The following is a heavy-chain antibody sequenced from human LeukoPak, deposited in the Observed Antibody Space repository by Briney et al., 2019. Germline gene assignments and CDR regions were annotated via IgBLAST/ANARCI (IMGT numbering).Heavy chain of an antibody. CDR1: GFTFSSYA. V-gene: IGHV3-23*01. Sequence: GSLRLSCEASGFTFSSYAMSWVRQAPGKGLEWVSAISGSGGSTYYADSVKGRFTISRDNSKNTLYLQMNSLRAEDTAVYYCAKDPYDNSGHDQGAYWGQGTLVTVSS. D-gene: IGHD3-22*01. CDR3: AKDPYDNSGHDQGAY. J-gene: IGHJ4*02. CDR2: ISGSGGST.